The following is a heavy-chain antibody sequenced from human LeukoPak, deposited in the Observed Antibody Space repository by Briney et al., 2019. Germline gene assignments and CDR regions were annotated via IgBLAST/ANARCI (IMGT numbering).Heavy chain of an antibody. D-gene: IGHD2-2*01. Sequence: PGGSLRLSCAASGFTFSSYAMSWVRQAPGKGLEWVALFSADGINIYYADSVKGRFTISRDNSKNMLYLQMNSLRAEDTAVYYCTKAAVYSTTWTPFDDWGQGTLVTVSS. J-gene: IGHJ4*02. CDR2: FSADGINI. CDR1: GFTFSSYA. CDR3: TKAAVYSTTWTPFDD. V-gene: IGHV3-30*18.